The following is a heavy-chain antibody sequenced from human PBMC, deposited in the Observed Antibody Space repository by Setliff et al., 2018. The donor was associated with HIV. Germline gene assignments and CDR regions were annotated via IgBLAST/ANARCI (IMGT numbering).Heavy chain of an antibody. Sequence: GGSLRLSCAASGITFSSHGMHWVRQAPGKGLEWVAVISYVGIDTYYADSVKGRFTISRDNAKNSLYLQMNSLRAEDTAVYYCARVAGFGELLYYYYYYMDVWGKGTTVTVSS. J-gene: IGHJ6*03. CDR3: ARVAGFGELLYYYYYYMDV. V-gene: IGHV3-30*07. D-gene: IGHD3-10*01. CDR1: GITFSSHG. CDR2: ISYVGIDT.